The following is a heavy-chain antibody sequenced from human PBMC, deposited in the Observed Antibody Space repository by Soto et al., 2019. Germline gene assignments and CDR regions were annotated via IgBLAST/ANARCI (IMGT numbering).Heavy chain of an antibody. J-gene: IGHJ5*02. CDR2: VYYSGTT. CDR3: ARLRPPGNWFDP. Sequence: SETLSLTCSVSGGSIISSSYYWVWIRQPPGKGLEWIGDVYYSGTTHYNPSLKSRVTISVDTSKNQFSLRLSSVTAADTAVYYCARLRPPGNWFDPWGQGTLVTVSS. CDR1: GGSIISSSYY. V-gene: IGHV4-39*01.